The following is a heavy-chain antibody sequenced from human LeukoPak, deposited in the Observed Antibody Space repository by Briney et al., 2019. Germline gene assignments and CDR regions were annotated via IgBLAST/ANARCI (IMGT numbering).Heavy chain of an antibody. CDR1: GYTFTGYY. D-gene: IGHD1-1*01. J-gene: IGHJ6*03. CDR2: INPNSGAT. V-gene: IGHV1-2*02. Sequence: ASVKVSCKASGYTFTGYYMHWARQAPGQGLEWMGWINPNSGATKYAQNFQGRVTMTRDTSISTAYMELSRLRADDTDVYYCGREPVERYYMDVWGKGTTVTVSS. CDR3: GREPVERYYMDV.